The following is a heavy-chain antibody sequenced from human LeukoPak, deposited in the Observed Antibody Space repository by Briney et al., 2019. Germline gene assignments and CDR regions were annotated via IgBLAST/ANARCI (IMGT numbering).Heavy chain of an antibody. CDR1: GFTFSDYS. J-gene: IGHJ3*02. CDR2: MSSTSSYI. V-gene: IGHV3-21*01. Sequence: PGGSLRLSCAASGFTFSDYSMNWVRQAPGQGLEWVSSMSSTSSYIYYADSVKGRFTISRDNAKNSLFLQMNSLRAEDTAVYYCARGGGYAFDIWGQGTMVTVSS. CDR3: ARGGGYAFDI. D-gene: IGHD3-16*01.